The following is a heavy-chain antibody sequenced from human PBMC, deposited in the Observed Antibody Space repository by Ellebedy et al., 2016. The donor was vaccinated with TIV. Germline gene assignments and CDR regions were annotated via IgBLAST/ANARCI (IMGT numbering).Heavy chain of an antibody. Sequence: GGSLRLSCGASGFTFSTNWMGWVRQAPGKGLKWLANIRPDGSEKYYVDSVKGRFTISRDNSKNTLYLQMNSLRAEDTAVYYCANIGYCSGGSCYTGHIDYWGQGTLVTVSS. D-gene: IGHD2-15*01. CDR2: IRPDGSEK. CDR3: ANIGYCSGGSCYTGHIDY. J-gene: IGHJ4*02. V-gene: IGHV3-7*03. CDR1: GFTFSTNW.